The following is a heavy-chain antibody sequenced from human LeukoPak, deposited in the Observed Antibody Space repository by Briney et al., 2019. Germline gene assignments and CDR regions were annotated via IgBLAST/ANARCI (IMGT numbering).Heavy chain of an antibody. V-gene: IGHV3-74*01. J-gene: IGHJ4*02. CDR2: INSDGSST. CDR1: RFTFSSYW. CDR3: ARGRPHGNDY. Sequence: GGSLRLSCAASRFTFSSYWMHWVRQAPGKGLVWVSRINSDGSSTNYADSVKGRFTISRDNAKNTLFLQMNSLRAEDTAVYYCARGRPHGNDYWGQGTLVTVSS. D-gene: IGHD4-23*01.